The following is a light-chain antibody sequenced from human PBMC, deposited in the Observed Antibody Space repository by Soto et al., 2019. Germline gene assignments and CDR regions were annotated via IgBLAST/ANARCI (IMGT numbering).Light chain of an antibody. CDR2: VGTGGIVG. J-gene: IGLJ2*01. CDR3: GADHGSGSNFVRV. Sequence: QLVLTQPPSASASLGASVTLTCTLSSGYSNYKVDWYQQRPGKGHRFVMRVGTGGIVGSKGDGIPDRFSVLGSGLNRYLTIKNIQEEDESDYHCGADHGSGSNFVRVFGGGTKLTVL. CDR1: SGYSNYK. V-gene: IGLV9-49*01.